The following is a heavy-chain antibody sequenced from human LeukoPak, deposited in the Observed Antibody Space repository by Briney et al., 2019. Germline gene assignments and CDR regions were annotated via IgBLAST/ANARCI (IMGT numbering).Heavy chain of an antibody. D-gene: IGHD5-12*01. CDR1: GFTFSRYW. CDR2: IKFDGSDK. J-gene: IGHJ3*02. Sequence: PGGSLRLSCAASGFTFSRYWLSWVRQAPGKGLEWVANIKFDGSDKYYVDSVKGRFTISRDNSKNMLYLQMNSLRAEDTAVYYCAKVNGDPIVAFDIWGQGTMVTVSS. CDR3: AKVNGDPIVAFDI. V-gene: IGHV3-7*03.